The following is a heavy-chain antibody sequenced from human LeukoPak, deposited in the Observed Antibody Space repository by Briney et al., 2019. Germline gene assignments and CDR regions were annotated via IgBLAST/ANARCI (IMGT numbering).Heavy chain of an antibody. CDR1: GFTFSSYN. D-gene: IGHD6-6*01. CDR2: ISSSSSYI. CDR3: ARELAARPSGDAFDI. V-gene: IGHV3-21*01. Sequence: GGSLRLSCAASGFTFSSYNMNWVRQAPGKGLEWVSPISSSSSYIYYADSVKGRFTISRDNAKNSLYLRMNSLRAEDTAVYYCARELAARPSGDAFDIWGQGTMVTVSS. J-gene: IGHJ3*02.